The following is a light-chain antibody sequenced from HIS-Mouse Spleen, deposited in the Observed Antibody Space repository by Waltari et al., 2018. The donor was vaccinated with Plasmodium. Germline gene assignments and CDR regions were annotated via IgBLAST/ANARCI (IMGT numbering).Light chain of an antibody. V-gene: IGLV3-1*01. CDR2: QDS. CDR1: KLGYKY. J-gene: IGLJ2*01. CDR3: QAWDSSTVV. Sequence: SYELTQPPSVSVSPGQTASITCSGDKLGYKYACWYQQKPGQSPVLVIYQDSKRPSGCPERFSGSNAGNTATLTISGTHAMDEADYYCQAWDSSTVVFGGGTKLTVL.